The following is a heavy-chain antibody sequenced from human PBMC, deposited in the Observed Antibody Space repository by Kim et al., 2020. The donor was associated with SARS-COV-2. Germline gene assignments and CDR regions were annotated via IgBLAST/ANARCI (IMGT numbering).Heavy chain of an antibody. D-gene: IGHD6-19*01. CDR3: AKNRLGSGWLFES. J-gene: IGHJ4*02. Sequence: ASVKVSCQASGYSSSTSFVHWVRQAPGQRLEWVGWINTVQGNTRYSQNFQDRITITRDTSASTAYMELSSLRSEDTAVYYCAKNRLGSGWLFESWGQGTLVTVSS. V-gene: IGHV1-3*04. CDR2: INTVQGNT. CDR1: GYSSSTSF.